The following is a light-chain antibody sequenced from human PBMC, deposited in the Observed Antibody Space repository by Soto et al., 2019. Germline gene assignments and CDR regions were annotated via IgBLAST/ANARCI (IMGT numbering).Light chain of an antibody. Sequence: QSALTQPRSVSGSPGQSVTISCTGTSSDVGAYDFVSWYQHHPGKAPKLLICDVSDRPSGVPDRFAGSKSGNTASLTISGLQAEDEAEYYCCSYAGRYSWMFGGGTKLTVL. CDR1: SSDVGAYDF. CDR3: CSYAGRYSWM. CDR2: DVS. J-gene: IGLJ3*02. V-gene: IGLV2-11*01.